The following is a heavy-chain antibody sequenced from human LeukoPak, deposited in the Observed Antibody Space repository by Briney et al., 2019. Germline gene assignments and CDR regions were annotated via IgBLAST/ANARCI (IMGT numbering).Heavy chain of an antibody. CDR2: IYHSGNT. Sequence: SETLSLTCTVSGGSTSSYYWSWIRQPPGKGLEWIGNIYHSGNTYYSPSLKSRVTISVDTSKNQFSLSLSSVTAADTAVYYCASDYGDYSFDYWGQGTLVTVSS. V-gene: IGHV4-59*04. D-gene: IGHD4-17*01. CDR1: GGSTSSYY. CDR3: ASDYGDYSFDY. J-gene: IGHJ4*02.